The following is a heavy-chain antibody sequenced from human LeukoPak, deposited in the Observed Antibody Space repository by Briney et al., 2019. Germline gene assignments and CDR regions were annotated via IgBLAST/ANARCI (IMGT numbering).Heavy chain of an antibody. D-gene: IGHD3-22*01. V-gene: IGHV1-2*02. Sequence: GASVKVSCKASGYTFTGYYMHWVRQAPGQGLEWMGWINPNSGGTNYAQKFQGRVTMTRDTSISTAYMELSRLRSDDTAVYDCARDQYDSSGYYMPLDYWGQGTLVTVSS. CDR1: GYTFTGYY. J-gene: IGHJ4*02. CDR3: ARDQYDSSGYYMPLDY. CDR2: INPNSGGT.